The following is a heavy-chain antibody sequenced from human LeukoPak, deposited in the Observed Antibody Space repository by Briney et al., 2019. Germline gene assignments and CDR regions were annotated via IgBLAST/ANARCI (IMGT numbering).Heavy chain of an antibody. V-gene: IGHV3-66*01. CDR2: IYSGGST. Sequence: GGSLRLSCAASGFTVSSNYMSWVRQAPGKGLEWVSLIYSGGSTYYADSVKRRFTISRDNSKNTLYLQMNSLRAEDTAVYYCARDSDYAYAFDIWGQGTMVTVSS. CDR3: ARDSDYAYAFDI. J-gene: IGHJ3*02. D-gene: IGHD2-2*01. CDR1: GFTVSSNY.